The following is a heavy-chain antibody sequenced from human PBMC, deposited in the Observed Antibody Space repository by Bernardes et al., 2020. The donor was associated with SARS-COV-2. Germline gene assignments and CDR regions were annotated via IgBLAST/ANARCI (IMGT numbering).Heavy chain of an antibody. CDR1: GGSISSTSYH. CDR2: MFYSGKT. Sequence: SETLSLTCTVSGGSISSTSYHLGLIRQPPGKGLEWIGSMFYSGKTYYNPSLKSRVTISTDTSKNQFSLKLSSVTAADTAVYYCARISGDYYYGMDVWGQGTTVTVSS. D-gene: IGHD6-19*01. V-gene: IGHV4-39*01. J-gene: IGHJ6*02. CDR3: ARISGDYYYGMDV.